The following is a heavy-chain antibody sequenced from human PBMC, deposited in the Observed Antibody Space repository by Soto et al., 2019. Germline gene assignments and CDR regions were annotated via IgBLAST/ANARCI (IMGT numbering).Heavy chain of an antibody. Sequence: SVQVSCKASGGTFSSYAISWVRQAPGQGLEWMGGVIPIFGTANYAQKFQGRVTITADKSTSTAYMELSSLRSEDTAVYYCARSIAAAHDAFDIWGQGTMVTVSS. CDR2: VIPIFGTA. V-gene: IGHV1-69*06. CDR1: GGTFSSYA. J-gene: IGHJ3*02. CDR3: ARSIAAAHDAFDI. D-gene: IGHD6-13*01.